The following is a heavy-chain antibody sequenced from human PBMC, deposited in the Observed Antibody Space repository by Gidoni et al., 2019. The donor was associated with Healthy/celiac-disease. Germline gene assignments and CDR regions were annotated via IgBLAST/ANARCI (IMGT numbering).Heavy chain of an antibody. D-gene: IGHD3-22*01. CDR2: IDSGGST. V-gene: IGHV3-53*01. Sequence: EVQLVVSGGGLIQPGGSLRLSCAASGFTVSSNYMSWVRQAPGKGLGWVSVIDSGGSTYYADSVKGRFTISRDNSKNTLYLQMNSLRAEDTAVYYCAREEGDSSGHSFDYWGQGTLVTVSS. J-gene: IGHJ4*02. CDR1: GFTVSSNY. CDR3: AREEGDSSGHSFDY.